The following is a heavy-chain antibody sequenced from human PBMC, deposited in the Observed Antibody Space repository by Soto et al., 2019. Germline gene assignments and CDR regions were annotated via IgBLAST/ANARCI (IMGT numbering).Heavy chain of an antibody. CDR1: GFTFSSYA. V-gene: IGHV3-30-3*01. Sequence: QVQLVESGGGVVQPGRSLRLSCAASGFTFSSYAMHWVRQAPGKGLEWVAVISYDGSNKYYADSVKGRFTIYRDNSKNTLYLQMNSLRAEDTAVYYCASTVTGFDPWGQGTLVTVSS. D-gene: IGHD4-17*01. CDR2: ISYDGSNK. CDR3: ASTVTGFDP. J-gene: IGHJ5*02.